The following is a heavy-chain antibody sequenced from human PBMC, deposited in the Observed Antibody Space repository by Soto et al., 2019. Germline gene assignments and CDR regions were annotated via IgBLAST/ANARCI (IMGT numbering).Heavy chain of an antibody. CDR2: VYYTGTT. CDR1: GGSISSYF. D-gene: IGHD6-13*01. Sequence: PSETLSLTCTVSGGSISSYFYIWVRQPPGKGLEWIGSVYYTGTTDYNPSLKSRVTISVDTSKTQFSLNLRPVTAADTAVYYCARDLAAVPRAFDYWGRGTLVTVSS. CDR3: ARDLAAVPRAFDY. V-gene: IGHV4-59*01. J-gene: IGHJ4*02.